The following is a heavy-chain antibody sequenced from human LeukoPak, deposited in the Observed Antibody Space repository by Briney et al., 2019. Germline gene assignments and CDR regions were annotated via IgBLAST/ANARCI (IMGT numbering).Heavy chain of an antibody. D-gene: IGHD3-10*01. J-gene: IGHJ4*02. CDR2: INPNSGGT. V-gene: IGHV1-2*02. CDR1: GYTFTVYY. CDR3: AIVREEFKYGSGSLGY. Sequence: GASVKVSCKASGYTFTVYYMHWVRQAPGQGLGWMGWINPNSGGTNYAQKFQGRVTMTRDTSISTAYMELSRLRSDDTAVYYCAIVREEFKYGSGSLGYWGQGTLVTVSS.